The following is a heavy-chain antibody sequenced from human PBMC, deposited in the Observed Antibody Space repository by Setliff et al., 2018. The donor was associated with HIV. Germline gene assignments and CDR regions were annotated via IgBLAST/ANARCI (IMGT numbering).Heavy chain of an antibody. Sequence: GGSLRPSCAASGFTFTIYSLNWVRQAPGKGLEWVSSISSGGGYIYYADSVKGRFTISRDSTKNSVYLQMNSLRAEDTAVYYCARDSEDTAWDYYYYMDVWGKGTTVTVSS. CDR1: GFTFTIYS. J-gene: IGHJ6*03. D-gene: IGHD5-18*01. V-gene: IGHV3-21*06. CDR2: ISSGGGYI. CDR3: ARDSEDTAWDYYYYMDV.